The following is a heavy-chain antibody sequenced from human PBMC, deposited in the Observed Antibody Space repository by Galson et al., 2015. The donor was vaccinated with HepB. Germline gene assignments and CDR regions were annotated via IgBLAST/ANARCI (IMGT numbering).Heavy chain of an antibody. CDR2: IKQDGSEK. D-gene: IGHD3-10*01. J-gene: IGHJ5*02. Sequence: SLRLSCAASGFTFSSYWMSWVRRAPGKGLEWVANIKQDGSEKYYVDSVKGRFTISRDNAKNSLYLQMNSLRAEDTAVYYCARDRDTYGYGSGSYNWFDPWGQGTLVTVSS. CDR1: GFTFSSYW. V-gene: IGHV3-7*01. CDR3: ARDRDTYGYGSGSYNWFDP.